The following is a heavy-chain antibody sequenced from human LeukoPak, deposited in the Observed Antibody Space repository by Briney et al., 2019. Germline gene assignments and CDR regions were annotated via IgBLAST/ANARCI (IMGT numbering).Heavy chain of an antibody. D-gene: IGHD6-13*01. J-gene: IGHJ4*02. CDR2: ISWNSGSI. Sequence: GGSLRLSCAASGFTFDDYAMHWVRQAPGKGLEWVSGISWNSGSIGYADSVKGRFTISRDNAKNSLYLQMNSLRAEDMALYYCAKAPSLSAGLSDYWGQGTLVTVSS. V-gene: IGHV3-9*03. CDR3: AKAPSLSAGLSDY. CDR1: GFTFDDYA.